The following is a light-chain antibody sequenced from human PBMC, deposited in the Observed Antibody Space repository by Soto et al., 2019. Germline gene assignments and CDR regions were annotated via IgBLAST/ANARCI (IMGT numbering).Light chain of an antibody. CDR2: GAS. CDR3: QYYGRSPGVT. Sequence: EIVLTQSPATLSLSPGERATLSCRASQSVSSFYLAWYQQKPGQAPRLLIYGASYRASGSPDRFSGSGSGTDVTLTISRLEPEDSAVYYCQYYGRSPGVTFGGGTKVEIK. V-gene: IGKV3-20*01. CDR1: QSVSSFY. J-gene: IGKJ4*01.